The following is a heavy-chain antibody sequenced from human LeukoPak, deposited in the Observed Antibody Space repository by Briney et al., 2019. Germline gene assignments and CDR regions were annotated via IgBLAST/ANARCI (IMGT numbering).Heavy chain of an antibody. J-gene: IGHJ4*02. D-gene: IGHD3-3*01. CDR3: ARRGYDFWSGYYPYYFDY. CDR2: ISSSSSYI. V-gene: IGHV3-21*01. Sequence: GGSLRLSCAASGFTFSSYSTKWVRQAPGKGLEWVSSISSSSSYIYYADSVKGRFTISRDNAKNSLYLQMNSLRAEDTAVYYCARRGYDFWSGYYPYYFDYWGQGTLVTVSS. CDR1: GFTFSSYS.